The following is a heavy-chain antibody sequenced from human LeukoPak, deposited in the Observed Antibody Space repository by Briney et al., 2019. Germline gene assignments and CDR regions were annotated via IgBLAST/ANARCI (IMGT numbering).Heavy chain of an antibody. Sequence: SETLSLTCTVSGGSISSSSYYWGWIRQPPGKGLEWIGSIYYSGSTYYNPSLKSRVTISVDTSKNQFSLKLSSVTAADTAVYYCASSYYYDSSGYCYLNWFDPWGQGTLVTVSS. V-gene: IGHV4-39*07. CDR1: GGSISSSSYY. J-gene: IGHJ5*02. CDR3: ASSYYYDSSGYCYLNWFDP. D-gene: IGHD3-22*01. CDR2: IYYSGST.